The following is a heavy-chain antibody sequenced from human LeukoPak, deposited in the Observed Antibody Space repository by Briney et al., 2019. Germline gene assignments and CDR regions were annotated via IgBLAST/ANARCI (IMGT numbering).Heavy chain of an antibody. CDR1: GFTFSSYW. J-gene: IGHJ4*02. CDR3: ARVRTGCSGGSCYPRYFDY. V-gene: IGHV3-7*01. CDR2: IKQDGSEK. Sequence: PGGSLRLSCAASGFTFSSYWMSWVRQAPGKGLEWVANIKQDGSEKYYVDSVKGRFTISRDNAKNSLYLQMNSLRAEDTAVYYCARVRTGCSGGSCYPRYFDYWGQVTLVTVSS. D-gene: IGHD2-15*01.